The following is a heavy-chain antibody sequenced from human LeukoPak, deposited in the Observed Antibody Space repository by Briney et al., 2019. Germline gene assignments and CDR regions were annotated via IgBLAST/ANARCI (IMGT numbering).Heavy chain of an antibody. Sequence: GGSLRLSCAASGFTFSRFWMSWVRQAPGKGLGWVANIKQDGSEKYYVDSVKGRFTISRDNAKNSLYLQMNSLRAEDTALYYCARDSTGYGYEEWNWGQGTLVTVSS. CDR3: ARDSTGYGYEEWN. D-gene: IGHD5-18*01. V-gene: IGHV3-7*01. CDR2: IKQDGSEK. J-gene: IGHJ4*02. CDR1: GFTFSRFW.